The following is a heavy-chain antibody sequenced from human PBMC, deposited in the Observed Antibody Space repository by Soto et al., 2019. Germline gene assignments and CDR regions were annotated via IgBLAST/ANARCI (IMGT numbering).Heavy chain of an antibody. CDR3: ASRRITMVRGVISDLWEDY. V-gene: IGHV4-31*03. CDR2: IYYSGST. CDR1: GGSISSGGYY. Sequence: LSLTCTVSGGSISSGGYYWSWIRQHPGKGLEWIGYIYYSGSTYYNPSLKSRVTISVDTSKNQFSLKLSSVTAADTAVYYCASRRITMVRGVISDLWEDYWGQGTLVTLSS. J-gene: IGHJ4*02. D-gene: IGHD3-10*01.